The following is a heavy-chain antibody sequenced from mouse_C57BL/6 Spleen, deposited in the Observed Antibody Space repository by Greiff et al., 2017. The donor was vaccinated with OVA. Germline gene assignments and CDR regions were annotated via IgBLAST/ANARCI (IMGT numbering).Heavy chain of an antibody. J-gene: IGHJ4*01. Sequence: VQLQQSGAELMKPGASVKLSCKATGYTFTGYWIEWVKQRPGHGLEWIGEILPGSGSTNYNEKFKGKATFTADTSSNTAYKQLSSLTTEDSAIYYCARGGEDYGGGYYAMDYWGQGTSVTVSS. V-gene: IGHV1-9*01. CDR3: ARGGEDYGGGYYAMDY. CDR1: GYTFTGYW. CDR2: ILPGSGST. D-gene: IGHD2-4*01.